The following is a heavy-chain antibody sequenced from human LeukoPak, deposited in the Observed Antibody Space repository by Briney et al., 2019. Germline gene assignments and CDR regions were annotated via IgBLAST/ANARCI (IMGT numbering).Heavy chain of an antibody. CDR2: ISYDGTSK. Sequence: PGGSLRLSCAASGFTISTYGMHWVRQAPGKGLEWVAIISYDGTSKSYADSVKGRFTISGDNSKNSLYLQMNSLRAEDTAVYYCARDGVQWLVLDKYYFDYWGQGTLVTVSS. V-gene: IGHV3-30*03. CDR3: ARDGVQWLVLDKYYFDY. CDR1: GFTISTYG. J-gene: IGHJ4*02. D-gene: IGHD6-19*01.